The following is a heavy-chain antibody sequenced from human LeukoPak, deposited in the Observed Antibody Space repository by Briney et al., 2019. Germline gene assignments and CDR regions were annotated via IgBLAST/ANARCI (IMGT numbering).Heavy chain of an antibody. CDR2: VNPNSGNT. CDR3: ARVHPRIAAADY. J-gene: IGHJ4*02. D-gene: IGHD6-13*01. V-gene: IGHV1-8*01. CDR1: GYTFTSYD. Sequence: ASVKVSCKASGYTFTSYDINWVRQATGQGLEWMGWVNPNSGNTGYAQKFQGRVTMTRDTSISTAYMELSSLRSEDTAVYYCARVHPRIAAADYWGQGTLVTVSS.